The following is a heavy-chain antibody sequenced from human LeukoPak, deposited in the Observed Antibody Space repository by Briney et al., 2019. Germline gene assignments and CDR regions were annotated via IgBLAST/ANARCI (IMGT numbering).Heavy chain of an antibody. CDR3: ARGPYSSSNYFDY. Sequence: GGSLRLSCAASGFTFSTYSMNWVRQFPGKGLEWVSYISNIGSTIYYADSVKGRITISRDNAKNSLYLQMNSLRAEDTAAYYCARGPYSSSNYFDYWGQGTLVTVSS. CDR1: GFTFSTYS. D-gene: IGHD6-6*01. V-gene: IGHV3-48*01. J-gene: IGHJ4*02. CDR2: ISNIGSTI.